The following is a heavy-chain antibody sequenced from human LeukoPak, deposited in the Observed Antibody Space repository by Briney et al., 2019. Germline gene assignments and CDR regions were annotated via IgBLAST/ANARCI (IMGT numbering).Heavy chain of an antibody. V-gene: IGHV4-61*02. CDR3: ARTPYCGGDCYED. J-gene: IGHJ4*02. CDR1: GGSISSGSYY. Sequence: PSETLSLTCTVSGGSISSGSYYWSWIRQPAGKGLEWIGRIYTSGSTNYNPSLKSRVTISVDTSKNQFSLKLSSVTAADTAVYYCARTPYCGGDCYEDWGQGTLVTVSS. CDR2: IYTSGST. D-gene: IGHD2-21*02.